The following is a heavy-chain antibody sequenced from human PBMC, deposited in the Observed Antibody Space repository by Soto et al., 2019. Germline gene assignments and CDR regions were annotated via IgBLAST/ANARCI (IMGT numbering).Heavy chain of an antibody. CDR1: GGTFSSYT. D-gene: IGHD5-18*01. CDR2: IIPILGIA. V-gene: IGHV1-69*02. CDR3: ARTVMDTAMGAYGMDV. J-gene: IGHJ6*02. Sequence: QVQLVQSGAEVKKPGSSVKVSCKASGGTFSSYTISWVRQAPGQGLEWMGRIIPILGIANYAQKFQGRVTITXXKXTXIAYMELSSLRSEDTAVYYCARTVMDTAMGAYGMDVWGQGTTVTVSS.